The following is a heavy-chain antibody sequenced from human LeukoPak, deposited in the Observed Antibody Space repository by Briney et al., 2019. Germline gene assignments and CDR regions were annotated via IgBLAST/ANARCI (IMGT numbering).Heavy chain of an antibody. D-gene: IGHD5-18*01. V-gene: IGHV4-59*01. CDR2: IYYSGST. J-gene: IGHJ4*02. Sequence: SETLSLTCTVSGGSISSYYWSWIRQPPGKGLEWIGYIYYSGSTNYNPSLKSRVTISVDTSKNQFSLKLSSVTAADTAVYYCAGQRRYSYGYGYWGQGTLVTVSS. CDR3: AGQRRYSYGYGY. CDR1: GGSISSYY.